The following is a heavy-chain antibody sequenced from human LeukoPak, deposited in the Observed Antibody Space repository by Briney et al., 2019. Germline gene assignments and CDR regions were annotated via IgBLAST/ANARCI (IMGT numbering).Heavy chain of an antibody. CDR2: INSDGSST. V-gene: IGHV3-74*01. Sequence: QPGGSLRLSCAASGFTFSSYWIHWVRQAPGKGLVWVSRINSDGSSTSYADSVKGRFTISRDNAKNTLYLQMNSLRAEDTAVYYCARAGRATGAFDIWGQGTMVTVSS. D-gene: IGHD1-26*01. CDR3: ARAGRATGAFDI. J-gene: IGHJ3*02. CDR1: GFTFSSYW.